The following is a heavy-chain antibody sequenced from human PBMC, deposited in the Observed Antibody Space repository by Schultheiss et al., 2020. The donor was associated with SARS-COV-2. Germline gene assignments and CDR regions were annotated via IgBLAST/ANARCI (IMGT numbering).Heavy chain of an antibody. J-gene: IGHJ4*02. CDR1: GFTFSSYG. D-gene: IGHD6-13*01. CDR3: ASQPGYSSSWYIHY. CDR2: IWYDGSNK. V-gene: IGHV3-33*01. Sequence: GESLKISCAASGFTFSSYGMHWVRQAPGKGLEWVAVIWYDGSNKYYADSVKGRFTISRDNSKNTLYLQMNSLRAEDTAVYYCASQPGYSSSWYIHYWGQGTLVTVSS.